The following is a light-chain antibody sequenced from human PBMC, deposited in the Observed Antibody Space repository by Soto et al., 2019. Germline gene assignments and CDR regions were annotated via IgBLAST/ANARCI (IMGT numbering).Light chain of an antibody. CDR1: SSNIGAGYD. CDR2: GNS. CDR3: QSYDSSLSGVV. J-gene: IGLJ2*01. V-gene: IGLV1-40*01. Sequence: QSVLTQPPSVSGAPGQRVTISFTGSSSNIGAGYDVHWYQQLPGTAPKLLSYGNSHRPSGLPDRFSGPKSGTSAPLAITGLQAEDEADYDCQSYDSSLSGVVFGGGTKLTVL.